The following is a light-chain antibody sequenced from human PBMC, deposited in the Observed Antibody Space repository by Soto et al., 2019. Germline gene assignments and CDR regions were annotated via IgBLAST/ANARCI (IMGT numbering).Light chain of an antibody. CDR2: GAS. J-gene: IGKJ5*01. CDR1: QSFRGL. CDR3: QQYDNSPIT. Sequence: PGERATLSCRASQSFRGLLAWYQQKPGQAPRLLIYGASSRATGIPDRFSGTGSETDFTLTISRLEPEDFAVYYCQQYDNSPITFGQGTRLEIK. V-gene: IGKV3-20*01.